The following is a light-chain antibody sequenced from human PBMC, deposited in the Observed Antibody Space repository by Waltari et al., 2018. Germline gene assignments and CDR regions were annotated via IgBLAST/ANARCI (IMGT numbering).Light chain of an antibody. CDR1: SNDIGSYDF. CDR2: ETN. V-gene: IGLV2-23*01. CDR3: CSYTGPTFYV. J-gene: IGLJ1*01. Sequence: QSALTQPASVSGSPGQSIAISCTGSSNDIGSYDFVSWFQQEPGKAPKLIIYETNKRTSGVSARFSGAKSGNTASLTIAGLQAEDEADYYCCSYTGPTFYVFGPATKVTVL.